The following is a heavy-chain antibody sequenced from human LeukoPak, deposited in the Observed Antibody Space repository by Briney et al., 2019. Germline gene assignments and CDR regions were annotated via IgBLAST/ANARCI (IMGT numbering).Heavy chain of an antibody. D-gene: IGHD6-19*01. CDR1: GYSFTTFW. J-gene: IGHJ4*02. CDR3: ARPSSGGSDY. V-gene: IGHV5-51*01. CDR2: IYPADSDT. Sequence: GESLKISCKGFGYSFTTFWIGWVRQMPGKGLEWMGIIYPADSDTRYSPSFQGQVTISADKSISTAYLQWGSLKASDTAMYYCARPSSGGSDYWGQGTLVTVSS.